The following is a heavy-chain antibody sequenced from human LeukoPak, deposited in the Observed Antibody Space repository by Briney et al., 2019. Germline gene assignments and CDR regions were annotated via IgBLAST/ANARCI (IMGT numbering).Heavy chain of an antibody. CDR1: GFTFDDYG. V-gene: IGHV3-9*01. Sequence: GRSLRLSCAASGFTFDDYGMHWVRHAPGKGLEWVSGISWNSGSIGYADSVEGRFTISRDSAKNSLYLQMNSLRAEDTALYYCAKAPRGNDDYFDYWGQGTLVTVSS. CDR3: AKAPRGNDDYFDY. CDR2: ISWNSGSI. J-gene: IGHJ4*02. D-gene: IGHD3-16*01.